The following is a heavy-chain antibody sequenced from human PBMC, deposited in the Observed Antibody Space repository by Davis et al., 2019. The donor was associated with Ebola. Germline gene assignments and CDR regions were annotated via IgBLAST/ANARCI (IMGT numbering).Heavy chain of an antibody. CDR3: AKYRVVVVAATRAGMDV. CDR2: ISYDGSNK. D-gene: IGHD2-15*01. CDR1: GSTFLRYA. J-gene: IGHJ6*02. V-gene: IGHV3-30-3*02. Sequence: SCKASGSTFLRYAMHWVRQAPGKGLEWVAVISYDGSNKYYADSVKGRFTISRDNSKNTLYLQMNSLRAEDTAVYYCAKYRVVVVAATRAGMDVWGQGTTVTVSS.